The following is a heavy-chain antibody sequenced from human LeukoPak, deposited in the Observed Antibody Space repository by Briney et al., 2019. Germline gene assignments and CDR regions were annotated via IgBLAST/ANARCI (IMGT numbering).Heavy chain of an antibody. V-gene: IGHV3-30-3*01. J-gene: IGHJ4*02. D-gene: IGHD1-26*01. Sequence: PGRSLRLSCAASGFTFSNYAMHWVRQAPGKGLEWVAVISYDGSKKWYADSVRGRFSISRDNSKNTLSLQMNSLRDEDTAVYYCARDLSGSYSIGNWGQGTLVTVSS. CDR3: ARDLSGSYSIGN. CDR1: GFTFSNYA. CDR2: ISYDGSKK.